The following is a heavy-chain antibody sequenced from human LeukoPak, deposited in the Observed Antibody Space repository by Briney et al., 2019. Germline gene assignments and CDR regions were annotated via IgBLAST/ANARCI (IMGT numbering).Heavy chain of an antibody. CDR1: GDSVSSNSAS. V-gene: IGHV6-1*01. CDR3: AREPLIAVAGDYYYYMDV. Sequence: SQTLSLTCAIPGDSVSSNSASWNWIRQSPSRGLEWLGRTYYRSKWNTDYAVSVKSRITINPRTSKNQFSLQLNTVTPEDTAVYYCAREPLIAVAGDYYYYMDVWGKGTTVTISS. J-gene: IGHJ6*03. CDR2: TYYRSKWNT. D-gene: IGHD6-19*01.